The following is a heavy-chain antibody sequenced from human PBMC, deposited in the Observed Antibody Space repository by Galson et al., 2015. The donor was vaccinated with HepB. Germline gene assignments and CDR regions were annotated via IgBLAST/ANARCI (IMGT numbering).Heavy chain of an antibody. V-gene: IGHV3-43D*03. D-gene: IGHD6-13*01. CDR2: ISWDGGPT. CDR3: AKQSSSREGVFES. J-gene: IGHJ4*02. Sequence: SLRLSCAASGFTFDDYVMHWVRQAPGKGLEWISLISWDGGPTYYADSVKGRFTVSRDNSQNSLFLQMASLTTDDTALYYCAKQSSSREGVFESWGQGTLVTVSS. CDR1: GFTFDDYV.